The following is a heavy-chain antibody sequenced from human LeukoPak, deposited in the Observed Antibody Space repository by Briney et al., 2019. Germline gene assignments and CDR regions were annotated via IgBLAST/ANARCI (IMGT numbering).Heavy chain of an antibody. CDR1: GFTFSRHW. CDR2: IKEDGSEK. V-gene: IGHV3-7*01. CDR3: ARDLPGVWSYDRDAFDI. J-gene: IGHJ3*02. D-gene: IGHD1-26*01. Sequence: GGSLRLSCAASGFTFSRHWMSWVRQAPGKGLEWVANIKEDGSEKYYVDSVRGRFTISRDNAKSSLDLQMNSLRAEDTAVYYCARDLPGVWSYDRDAFDIWGQGTMVTVSS.